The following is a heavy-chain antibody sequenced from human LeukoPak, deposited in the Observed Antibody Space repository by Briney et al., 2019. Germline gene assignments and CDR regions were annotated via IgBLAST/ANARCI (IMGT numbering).Heavy chain of an antibody. J-gene: IGHJ5*02. D-gene: IGHD3-22*01. CDR1: GGSFSGYY. CDR3: ARGVRYYYDSSGYRPFDP. Sequence: SETLSLTCAVYGGSFSGYYWSWIRQPPGKGLEWIGEINHSGSTNYNPSLKSRVTISVDTSKNQFSLKLSSVTAADTAVYYCARGVRYYYDSSGYRPFDPWGQGTLVTVSS. V-gene: IGHV4-34*01. CDR2: INHSGST.